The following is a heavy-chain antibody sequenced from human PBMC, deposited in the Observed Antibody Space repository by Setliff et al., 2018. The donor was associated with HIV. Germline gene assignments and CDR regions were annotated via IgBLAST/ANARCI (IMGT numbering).Heavy chain of an antibody. Sequence: GESLKISCRGFGYSFGDYWIGWVRQKPGKGLEWMGIIFPADSDTRVSPSFQGQVSISADRSTYAAFLQWTSLKASDTGMYFCARHRVDTSMLVVKSPGAFDLWSQGTLVTVSS. J-gene: IGHJ3*01. CDR3: ARHRVDTSMLVVKSPGAFDL. CDR1: GYSFGDYW. D-gene: IGHD3-22*01. V-gene: IGHV5-51*01. CDR2: IFPADSDT.